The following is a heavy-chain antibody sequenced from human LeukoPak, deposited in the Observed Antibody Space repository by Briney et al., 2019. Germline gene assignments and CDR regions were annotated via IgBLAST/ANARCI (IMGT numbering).Heavy chain of an antibody. J-gene: IGHJ4*01. CDR3: ARRDYIITYFFDY. V-gene: IGHV4-39*01. CDR1: GGSFSDTRYY. D-gene: IGHD4-11*01. Sequence: WETLSLTCTVSGGSFSDTRYYWGWIRQPPGMGLEWIGNIHYSGSTNYNPSLKSRVTISIDTSKNQFSLKLSSLTAADTAVYYCARRDYIITYFFDYWGPGTLVTVSS. CDR2: IHYSGST.